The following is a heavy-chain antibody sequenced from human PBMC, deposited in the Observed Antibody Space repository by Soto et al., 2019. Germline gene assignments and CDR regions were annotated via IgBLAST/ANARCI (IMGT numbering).Heavy chain of an antibody. CDR3: ARGYSSGWGDYYYGMDV. CDR1: GGTFSSYA. J-gene: IGHJ6*02. Sequence: QVQLVQSGAEVKKPGSSVKVSCKASGGTFSSYAISWVRQAPGQGLEWMGGIIPIFGTANYAQKFQGRVTITADESTSTAYMELSSLRSEDTAVYYCARGYSSGWGDYYYGMDVWGQGTTVTVSS. V-gene: IGHV1-69*01. D-gene: IGHD6-19*01. CDR2: IIPIFGTA.